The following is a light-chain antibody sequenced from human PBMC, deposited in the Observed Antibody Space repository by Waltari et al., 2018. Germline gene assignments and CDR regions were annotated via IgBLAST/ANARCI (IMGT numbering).Light chain of an antibody. CDR3: QQYYSTPPT. CDR1: QSVLYSSNNKNY. CDR2: WAS. V-gene: IGKV4-1*01. J-gene: IGKJ1*01. Sequence: DIVMTQSPDSLAVSLGARATINCKSSQSVLYSSNNKNYLAWYQQKPGPPPKLLIYWASTRESGVPDRFSGSGSGTDFTLTISSLQAEDVAVYYCQQYYSTPPTFGQGTKVEIK.